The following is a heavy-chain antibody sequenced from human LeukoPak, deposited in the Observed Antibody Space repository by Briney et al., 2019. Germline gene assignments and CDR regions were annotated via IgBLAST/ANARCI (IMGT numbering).Heavy chain of an antibody. CDR2: IYYSGST. D-gene: IGHD5-12*01. Sequence: PSETLCLTCTVSGYSISRGYYWGWIGQPPGKGLEWTGYIYYSGSTNYNPSLKSRGPMSVDTSKNQFSLKLRSVTAADTAVYYCARLSGYHWESFYDYWGQGTLVTVSS. J-gene: IGHJ4*02. CDR3: ARLSGYHWESFYDY. CDR1: GYSISRGYY. V-gene: IGHV4-38-2*02.